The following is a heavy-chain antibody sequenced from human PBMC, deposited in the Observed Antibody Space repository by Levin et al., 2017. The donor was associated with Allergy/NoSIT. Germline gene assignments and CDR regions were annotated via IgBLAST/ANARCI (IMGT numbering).Heavy chain of an antibody. D-gene: IGHD6-13*01. CDR1: GGTFSSYA. CDR2: IIPIFGTA. Sequence: AASVKVSCKASGGTFSSYAISWVRQAPGQGLEWMGGIIPIFGTANYAQKFQGRVTITADESTSTAYMELSSLRSEDTAVYYCARGGPFYSSSWYYYWGQGTLVTVSS. J-gene: IGHJ4*02. CDR3: ARGGPFYSSSWYYY. V-gene: IGHV1-69*13.